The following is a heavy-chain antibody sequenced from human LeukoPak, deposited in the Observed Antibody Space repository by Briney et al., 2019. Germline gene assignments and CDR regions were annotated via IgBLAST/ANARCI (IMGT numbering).Heavy chain of an antibody. CDR2: IYYSGSI. CDR3: VRNTLGHYDAFDI. CDR1: GGSISGYY. Sequence: SETLSLTCTVSGGSISGYYWSWIRQPPGKGLELIGYIYYSGSINYNSSLKSRVAISVDTSRNQFSLKLSSMTAADTAVYYCVRNTLGHYDAFDIWGQGTMVTVSS. D-gene: IGHD1/OR15-1a*01. V-gene: IGHV4-59*01. J-gene: IGHJ3*02.